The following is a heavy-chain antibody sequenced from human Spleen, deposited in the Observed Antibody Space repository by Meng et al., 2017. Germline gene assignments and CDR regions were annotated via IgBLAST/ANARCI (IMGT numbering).Heavy chain of an antibody. CDR1: GGSFSGYY. V-gene: IGHV4-34*01. J-gene: IGHJ5*02. Sequence: QVQLQQWGAGLLKPSETPSLTCAVYGGSFSGYYWSWIRQPPGKGLEWIGYFYYSGSTYYNPSLKSLVTISLDTSKNQFSLKLSSVTAADTAVYYCARDLSGYGWFDPWGQGTLVTVSS. CDR3: ARDLSGYGWFDP. D-gene: IGHD5-18*01. CDR2: FYYSGST.